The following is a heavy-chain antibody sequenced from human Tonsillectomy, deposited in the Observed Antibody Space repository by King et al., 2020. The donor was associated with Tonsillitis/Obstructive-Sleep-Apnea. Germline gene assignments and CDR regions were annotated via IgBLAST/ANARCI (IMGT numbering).Heavy chain of an antibody. D-gene: IGHD1-26*01. CDR3: GKGGYSGNWGGWIDY. Sequence: QLVQSGGGLVQPGGSLRLSCAASGFTFSNYAMSWVRQAPGKGLEWVSVITGSGGSTYDADSVKGRFTISRDNSKNTLYLQMNSLRAEDTAVYYCGKGGYSGNWGGWIDYWGQGTLVTVSS. V-gene: IGHV3-23*04. CDR1: GFTFSNYA. CDR2: ITGSGGST. J-gene: IGHJ4*02.